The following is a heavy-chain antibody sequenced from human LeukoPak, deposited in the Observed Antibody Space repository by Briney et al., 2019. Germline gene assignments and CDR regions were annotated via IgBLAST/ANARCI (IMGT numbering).Heavy chain of an antibody. V-gene: IGHV3-21*01. J-gene: IGHJ4*02. CDR2: ISSSSSYI. CDR1: GFTFSSYS. Sequence: GGSLRLSCAASGFTFSSYSMNWVRQAPGKGLEWVSSISSSSSYIYYTDSVKGRFTISRDNAKNSLYLQMNSLRAEDTAVYYCVPASVGATDYWGQGTLVTVSS. CDR3: VPASVGATDY. D-gene: IGHD1-26*01.